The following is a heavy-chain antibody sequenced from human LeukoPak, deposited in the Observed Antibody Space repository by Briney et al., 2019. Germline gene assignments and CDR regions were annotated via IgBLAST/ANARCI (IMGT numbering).Heavy chain of an antibody. Sequence: SETLSLTCDVYGGSFSGYYWTWIRQPPGKGLEWLGEFTHLETTNYNPSLKSRVTVSVDTSRNQFSLTLTSVTATDTAVYFCARGNRRLGYYGSGSRLPYDSWGQGTLVTVSS. CDR2: FTHLETT. CDR1: GGSFSGYY. J-gene: IGHJ5*02. D-gene: IGHD3-10*01. CDR3: ARGNRRLGYYGSGSRLPYDS. V-gene: IGHV4-34*01.